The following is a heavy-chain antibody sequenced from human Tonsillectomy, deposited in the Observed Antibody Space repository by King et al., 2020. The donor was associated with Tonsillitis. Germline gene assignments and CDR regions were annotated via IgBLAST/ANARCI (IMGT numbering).Heavy chain of an antibody. Sequence: VQLVESGGGVVQPGGSLRLSCAASGFTFSNYAMHWVRQAPGKGLEWVAFIRSDGSNKYYADSVKGRFTISRDSSKNTLYLQMNSLRVDDTAVYYCAKDVGYSGTWAFDIWGQGTMVTVSS. CDR2: IRSDGSNK. D-gene: IGHD1-26*01. CDR3: AKDVGYSGTWAFDI. CDR1: GFTFSNYA. J-gene: IGHJ3*02. V-gene: IGHV3-30*02.